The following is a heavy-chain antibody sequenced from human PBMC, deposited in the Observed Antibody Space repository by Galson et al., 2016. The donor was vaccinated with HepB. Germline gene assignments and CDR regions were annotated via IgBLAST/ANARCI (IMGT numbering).Heavy chain of an antibody. J-gene: IGHJ4*02. CDR3: ATDREVGAPIVDY. CDR1: GFTFSSYG. V-gene: IGHV3-33*03. Sequence: SLRLSCAASGFTFSSYGMHWVRQAPGKGLEWAAVIWYDGRKKYYAHSVKGRFTISRDNSKNTLYLQMNSLRAEDTAVYYCATDREVGAPIVDYWGQGTLVTVSS. CDR2: IWYDGRKK. D-gene: IGHD1-26*01.